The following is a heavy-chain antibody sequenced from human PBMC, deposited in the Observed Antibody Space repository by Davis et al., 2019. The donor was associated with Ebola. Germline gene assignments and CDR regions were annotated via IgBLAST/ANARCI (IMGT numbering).Heavy chain of an antibody. CDR3: ARPREQLDYYYYGMDV. V-gene: IGHV3-30-3*01. D-gene: IGHD6-6*01. CDR2: ISYDGSNK. Sequence: GESLKISCAASGFTFSSYAMHWVRQAPGKGLEWVAVISYDGSNKYYADSVKGRFTISRDNSKNTLYLQMNSLRAEDTAVYYCARPREQLDYYYYGMDVWGQGTTVTVSS. CDR1: GFTFSSYA. J-gene: IGHJ6*02.